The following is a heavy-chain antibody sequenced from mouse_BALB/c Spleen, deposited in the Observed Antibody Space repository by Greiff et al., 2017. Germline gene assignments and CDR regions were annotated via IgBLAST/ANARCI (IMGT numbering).Heavy chain of an antibody. V-gene: IGHV2-4-1*01. CDR2: IWSGGST. J-gene: IGHJ4*01. CDR3: ARNTMVTTFYAMDY. D-gene: IGHD2-1*01. CDR1: GFSLTSYG. Sequence: VQLQQSGPGLVQPSQSLSITCTVSGFSLTSYGVHWVRQSPGKGLEWLGVIWSGGSTDYNAAFISRLSISKDNSKSQVFFKMNSLQADDTAIYYSARNTMVTTFYAMDYWGQGTSGTVSS.